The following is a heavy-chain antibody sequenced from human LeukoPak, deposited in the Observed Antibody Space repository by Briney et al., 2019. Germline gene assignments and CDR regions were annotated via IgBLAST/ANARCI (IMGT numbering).Heavy chain of an antibody. CDR1: GFTFSSYG. J-gene: IGHJ4*02. Sequence: GGTLRLSCAASGFTFSSYGMSWVRQAPGEGLEWVSAISGSGGSTYYADSVKGRFTISRDNSKNTLYLQMNSLRAEDTAVYYCAKGSVRGVPLFDYWGQGTLVTVSS. CDR3: AKGSVRGVPLFDY. V-gene: IGHV3-23*01. D-gene: IGHD3-10*01. CDR2: ISGSGGST.